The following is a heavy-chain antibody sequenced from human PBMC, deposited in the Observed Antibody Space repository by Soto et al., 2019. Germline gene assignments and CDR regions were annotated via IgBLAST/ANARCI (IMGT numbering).Heavy chain of an antibody. CDR2: INWNGGST. Sequence: EVQLVESGGGVVRPGGSLRLSCAASGFTFDDYGMSWVRQAPGKGLEWVSGINWNGGSTGYADSVKGRFTISRDNAKKSLYLQMNSLRAEDTALYYCARADYGGNFRYYFDYWGQGTLVTVSS. CDR1: GFTFDDYG. CDR3: ARADYGGNFRYYFDY. D-gene: IGHD4-17*01. J-gene: IGHJ4*02. V-gene: IGHV3-20*04.